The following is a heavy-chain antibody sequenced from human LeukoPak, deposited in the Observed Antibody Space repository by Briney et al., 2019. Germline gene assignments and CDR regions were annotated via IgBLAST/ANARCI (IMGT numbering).Heavy chain of an antibody. CDR1: GFTFSGSA. J-gene: IGHJ5*02. Sequence: WGSLRLSCAASGFTFSGSAIHWVRQYSGKGLEWVGQIDKKDKGYATATAYAASVKGRFTISRDDSINTAYLQMKSLKTEDTALYYCTRDSGTYSWFDPWGQGTLVTVSS. V-gene: IGHV3-73*01. CDR2: IDKKDKGYATAT. CDR3: TRDSGTYSWFDP. D-gene: IGHD1-26*01.